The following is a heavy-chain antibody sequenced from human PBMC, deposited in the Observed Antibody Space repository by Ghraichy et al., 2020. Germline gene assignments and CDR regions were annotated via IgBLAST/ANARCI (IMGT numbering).Heavy chain of an antibody. CDR2: ISSSSSYI. CDR1: GFTFSSYS. Sequence: GESLNISCAASGFTFSSYSMNWVCQAPGKGLEWVSSISSSSSYIYYADSVKGRFTISRDNAKNSLYLQMNSLRAEDTAVYYCARGLTAAGHDAFDIWGQGTMVTVSS. J-gene: IGHJ3*02. V-gene: IGHV3-21*01. D-gene: IGHD6-13*01. CDR3: ARGLTAAGHDAFDI.